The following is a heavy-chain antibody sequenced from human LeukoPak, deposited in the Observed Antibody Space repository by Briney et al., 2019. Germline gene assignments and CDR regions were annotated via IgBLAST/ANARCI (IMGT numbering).Heavy chain of an antibody. CDR2: IYYSGST. J-gene: IGHJ4*02. Sequence: SETLSLTYAVYGGSFSGYYWSWIRQPPGKGLEWIAYIYYSGSTNYNPSLKSRVTISVDTSKNQFSLKLSSVTAADTAVYYCARTTRYYDSSGCFDFWGQGTLVTVSS. CDR1: GGSFSGYY. V-gene: IGHV4-59*08. D-gene: IGHD3-22*01. CDR3: ARTTRYYDSSGCFDF.